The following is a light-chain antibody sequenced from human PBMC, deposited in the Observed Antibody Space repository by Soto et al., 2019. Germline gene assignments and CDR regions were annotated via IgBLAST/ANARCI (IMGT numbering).Light chain of an antibody. V-gene: IGLV2-11*01. J-gene: IGLJ1*01. CDR1: SSDVGSYNY. Sequence: QSALTQPRSVSGSPGQSVTISCTGTSSDVGSYNYVSWYQQHPGKAPKLMIYDVHKRPSGVADRFSGSKSGNTASLTISGFQAEDEDDYYCCSYAGSNTYVFGSGTKLTVL. CDR3: CSYAGSNTYV. CDR2: DVH.